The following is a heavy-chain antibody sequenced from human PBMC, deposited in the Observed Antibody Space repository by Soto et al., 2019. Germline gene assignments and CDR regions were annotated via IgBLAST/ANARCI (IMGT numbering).Heavy chain of an antibody. CDR2: VNWNGGST. CDR1: GFTFSSYA. CDR3: VRGASLNFDY. D-gene: IGHD1-26*01. J-gene: IGHJ4*02. Sequence: PGRSLRLSCAGSGFTFSSYAIGWARQAPGKGLERVSGVNWNGGSTGYADSVKGRFTISRDNAKNSLYLQMNSLRAEDTAFYYCVRGASLNFDYWGQGTLVTVSS. V-gene: IGHV3-20*04.